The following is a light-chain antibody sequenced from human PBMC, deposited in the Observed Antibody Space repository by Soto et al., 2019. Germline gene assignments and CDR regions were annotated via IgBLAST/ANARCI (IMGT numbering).Light chain of an antibody. Sequence: ILRPLSPATLSVSPGEGATLSFRPSQSVPGSLAWYLQKPGQPPRLVIYGASGRPTGIPDRFSCSGSGTDFILPISRLEHEDFAAYYCQQRSNRTPLTFGQGTRVEIK. CDR2: GAS. V-gene: IGKV3D-20*02. CDR3: QQRSNRTPLT. CDR1: QSVPGS. J-gene: IGKJ1*01.